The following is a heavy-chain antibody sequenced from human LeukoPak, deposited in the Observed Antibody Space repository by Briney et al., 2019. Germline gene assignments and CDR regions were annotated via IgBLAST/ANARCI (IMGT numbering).Heavy chain of an antibody. J-gene: IGHJ4*02. CDR3: ARGSIAAAGSDNLDY. V-gene: IGHV4-59*02. Sequence: SETLSLTCTVSGGSVSGYYWRWLRQPPGKGRERLGYIHYSGSTSYNPSRKSRVTIAVDTSKDQLTLKLSSVSAADTAVYYCARGSIAAAGSDNLDYWGQGTLVTVSS. D-gene: IGHD6-13*01. CDR1: GGSVSGYY. CDR2: IHYSGST.